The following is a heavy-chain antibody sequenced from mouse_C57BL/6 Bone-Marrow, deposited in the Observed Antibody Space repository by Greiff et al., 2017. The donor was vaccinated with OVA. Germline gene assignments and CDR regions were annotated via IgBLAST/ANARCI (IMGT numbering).Heavy chain of an antibody. CDR2: IYPSDSET. Sequence: QVQLQQPGAELVRPGSSVKLSCKASGYTFTSYWMDWVKQRPGQGLEWIGNIYPSDSETHYNQKFKDKATLTVDKSSITSYMQLSSLTAEDSAVYYCAIYYGSLYWYFDVWGTGTTVTVSS. CDR3: AIYYGSLYWYFDV. CDR1: GYTFTSYW. V-gene: IGHV1-61*01. D-gene: IGHD1-1*01. J-gene: IGHJ1*03.